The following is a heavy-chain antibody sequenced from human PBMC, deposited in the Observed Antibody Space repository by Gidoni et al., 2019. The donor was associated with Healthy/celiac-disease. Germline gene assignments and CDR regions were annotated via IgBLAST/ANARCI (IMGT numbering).Heavy chain of an antibody. CDR2: IWYDGSNK. D-gene: IGHD3-22*01. V-gene: IGHV3-33*01. CDR3: ARDYDSSGYYLYYFDY. CDR1: GFTFSSYG. Sequence: QVQLVESGGGVVQPGRSLRLSCAASGFTFSSYGMHWVRQAPGKGLEWVAVIWYDGSNKYYADSVKGRFTISRDNSKNTLYLQMNSLRAEDTAVYYCARDYDSSGYYLYYFDYWGQGTLVTVSS. J-gene: IGHJ4*02.